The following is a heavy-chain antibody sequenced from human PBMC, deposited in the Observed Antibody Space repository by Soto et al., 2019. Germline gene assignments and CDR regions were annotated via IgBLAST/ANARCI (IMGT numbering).Heavy chain of an antibody. V-gene: IGHV1-18*01. CDR2: ISLYSDGT. D-gene: IGHD2-2*01. CDR3: ERVVPAAEAWFGT. CDR1: GYTFSNYG. J-gene: IGHJ5*02. Sequence: VKVSCKTSGYTFSNYGITWVRQAPGQPLEWLGWISLYSDGTNYAQKFQGRVSMTTDTSTTTAYMELRSLRSDDKAVYYCERVVPAAEAWFGTWGQGTLATVPS.